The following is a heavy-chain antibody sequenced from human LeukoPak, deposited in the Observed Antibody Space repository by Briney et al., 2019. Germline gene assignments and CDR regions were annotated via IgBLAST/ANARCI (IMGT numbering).Heavy chain of an antibody. D-gene: IGHD1-20*01. CDR2: IYYSGST. CDR3: ARVSITGAPSNWFDP. Sequence: SETLSLTCTVSGGSISSGDYYWSWIRQPPGKGLEWIGYIYYSGSTYYNPSLKSRVTISVDTSKNQFSLNLSSVTAADTAVYYCARVSITGAPSNWFDPWGQGTLVTVSS. J-gene: IGHJ5*02. CDR1: GGSISSGDYY. V-gene: IGHV4-30-4*01.